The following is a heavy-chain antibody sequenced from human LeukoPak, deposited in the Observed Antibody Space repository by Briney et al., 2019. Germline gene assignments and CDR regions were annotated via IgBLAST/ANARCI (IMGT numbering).Heavy chain of an antibody. Sequence: SETLSLTCAVSGVSISSGDYSWSWIRQPPGKGLEWIGYIYSSGNTLYNPSLRSRATISLDRSKNQFSLKLSSVTAADTAVYYCARAGGRFGELSACDYWGQGTLVTVSS. V-gene: IGHV4-30-2*01. D-gene: IGHD3-10*01. CDR3: ARAGGRFGELSACDY. J-gene: IGHJ4*02. CDR2: IYSSGNT. CDR1: GVSISSGDYS.